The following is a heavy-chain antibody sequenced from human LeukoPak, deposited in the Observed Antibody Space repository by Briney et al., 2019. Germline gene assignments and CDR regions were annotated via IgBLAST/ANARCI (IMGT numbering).Heavy chain of an antibody. V-gene: IGHV3-23*01. J-gene: IGHJ4*02. CDR3: AKGESSGWYNY. CDR2: ISGSGGST. Sequence: GGSLRLSCAASGFTFSTYTMNWVRQAPGKGLEWVSAISGSGGSTYYADSVKGRFTISRDNSKNTLYLQMNSLRAEDTAVYYCAKGESSGWYNYWGQGTLVTVSS. D-gene: IGHD6-19*01. CDR1: GFTFSTYT.